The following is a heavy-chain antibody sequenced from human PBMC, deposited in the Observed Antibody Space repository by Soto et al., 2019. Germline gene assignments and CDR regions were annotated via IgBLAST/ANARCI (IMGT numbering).Heavy chain of an antibody. CDR3: AKAGSGWHFDH. CDR1: KFTCRNYA. J-gene: IGHJ4*02. V-gene: IGHV3-23*01. Sequence: PVGSLRHSKRASKFTCRNYARSWVRQAPGKGLEWVSAISGSGTDTYYADSVKGRFTISRDNSKNTLYLQMSSLRAEDTAVYYCAKAGSGWHFDHWGLGTLVTVSS. CDR2: ISGSGTDT. D-gene: IGHD6-19*01.